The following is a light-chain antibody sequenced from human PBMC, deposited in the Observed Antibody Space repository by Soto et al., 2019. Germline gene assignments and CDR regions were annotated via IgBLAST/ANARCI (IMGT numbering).Light chain of an antibody. J-gene: IGKJ2*01. CDR2: KAS. V-gene: IGKV1-5*03. CDR1: QSISTW. Sequence: DIQMTQSPSTLSASVGDRVAITCRASQSISTWLAWYQQKPGKAPKLLIYKASTLESGVPSRFSGSGSGTEFTLPISSLQPDDFATYYFQQYNSFSRTFGQGTKLEIK. CDR3: QQYNSFSRT.